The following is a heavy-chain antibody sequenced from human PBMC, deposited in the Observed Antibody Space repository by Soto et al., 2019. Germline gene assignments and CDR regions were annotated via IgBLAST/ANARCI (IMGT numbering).Heavy chain of an antibody. J-gene: IGHJ1*01. Sequence: QVQLVESGGGVVQPGTSLRLSCVGSGFTFRSYVIHWVRQAPGKGLEWVALTSYDGSNKDYGDYVKGRFTSSRDNSRNTVDLQMDSLRREDTALYYCARWGTTGGLDVWGQGTLVSVSS. V-gene: IGHV3-30*19. CDR2: TSYDGSNK. CDR3: ARWGTTGGLDV. D-gene: IGHD3-16*01. CDR1: GFTFRSYV.